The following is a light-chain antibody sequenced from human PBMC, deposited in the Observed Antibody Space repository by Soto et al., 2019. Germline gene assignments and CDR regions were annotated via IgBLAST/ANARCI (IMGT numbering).Light chain of an antibody. CDR2: YDD. CDR3: AAWDDSLNEEV. CDR1: SSNIGNNA. J-gene: IGLJ2*01. Sequence: QSVLTQPPSVSEAPRQRVTICCSGSSSNIGNNAVNWYQQLPGKAPKLLIYYDDLLPSGVSDRFSGSKSGTSASLAISGLQSEDEADYYCAAWDDSLNEEVFGGGTKLTVL. V-gene: IGLV1-36*01.